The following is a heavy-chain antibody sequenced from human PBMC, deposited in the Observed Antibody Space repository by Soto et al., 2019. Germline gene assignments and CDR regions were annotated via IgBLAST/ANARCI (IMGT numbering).Heavy chain of an antibody. CDR3: ARDRYYDSSGQSNAFDI. V-gene: IGHV4-30-4*01. Sequence: RSLTCTVSGGSISSGDYYWSWIRQPPGKGLEWIGYIYYSGSTYYNPSLKSRVTISVDTSKNQFSLKLSSVTAADTAVYYCARDRYYDSSGQSNAFDIWGQGTMVPVSS. CDR1: GGSISSGDYY. D-gene: IGHD3-22*01. CDR2: IYYSGST. J-gene: IGHJ3*02.